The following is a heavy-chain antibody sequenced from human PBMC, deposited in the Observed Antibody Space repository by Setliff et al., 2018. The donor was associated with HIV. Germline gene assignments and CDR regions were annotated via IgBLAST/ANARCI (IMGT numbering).Heavy chain of an antibody. D-gene: IGHD3-22*01. Sequence: ASVKVSCKASGYTFTDYYIHWVRQAPGQGLEWMGWINPNSGGTKYALNFQGRVTMTGDTPISTAYMELSRLRSDDTAVFFCARTHYYDSSGYLDYWGQGTLVTVSS. J-gene: IGHJ4*02. CDR3: ARTHYYDSSGYLDY. V-gene: IGHV1-2*02. CDR2: INPNSGGT. CDR1: GYTFTDYY.